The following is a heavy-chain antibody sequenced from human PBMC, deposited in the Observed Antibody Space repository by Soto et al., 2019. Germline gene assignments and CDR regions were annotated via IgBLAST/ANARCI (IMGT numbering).Heavy chain of an antibody. CDR3: AKGGIRLHYGMDV. CDR2: ISGSGGST. V-gene: IGHV3-23*01. J-gene: IGHJ6*02. Sequence: EVQLLESGGGLVQPGGSLRLSCAASGFTFSSYAMSWVRQAPGKGLEWVSAISGSGGSTYYADSVKGRFTISRDNSKNTLYLKMNSLRAEDTAVYYCAKGGIRLHYGMDVWGQGTTVTVSS. CDR1: GFTFSSYA. D-gene: IGHD3-16*01.